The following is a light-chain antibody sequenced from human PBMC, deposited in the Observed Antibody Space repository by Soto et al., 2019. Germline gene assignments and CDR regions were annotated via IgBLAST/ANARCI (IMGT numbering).Light chain of an antibody. V-gene: IGLV2-8*01. CDR2: EVT. CDR1: SSAFDGYNY. Sequence: QSALTQPPSASGSPGQSVTISCTGTSSAFDGYNYVSWYQQYPGRAPKLMIYEVTKRPSGVPDRFSGSKSGNTASLTVSGRQAEDESDYYCSSYAASNNFYFVFGGGTKLTVL. J-gene: IGLJ3*02. CDR3: SSYAASNNFYFV.